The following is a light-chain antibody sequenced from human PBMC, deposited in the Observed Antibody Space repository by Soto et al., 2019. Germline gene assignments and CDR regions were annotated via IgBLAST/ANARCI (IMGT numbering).Light chain of an antibody. CDR3: QQRSNWPLT. J-gene: IGKJ4*01. Sequence: EIVLTQSPATLSLSPGERATISCRASQSVRSYLAWYQQKPGQAPRLLIYDTSNRATGIPARFSGSGSETDFTLTISSLEPEDFAVYYCQQRSNWPLTFGGGTNVEIK. V-gene: IGKV3-11*01. CDR2: DTS. CDR1: QSVRSY.